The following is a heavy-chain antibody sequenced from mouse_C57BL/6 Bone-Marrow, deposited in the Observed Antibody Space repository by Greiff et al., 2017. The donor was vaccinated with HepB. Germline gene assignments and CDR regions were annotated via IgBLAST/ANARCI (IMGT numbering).Heavy chain of an antibody. Sequence: EVQLVESGGGLVQPGGSLKLSCAASGFTFSDYYMYWVRQTPEKRLEWVAYISNGGGSTYYPDTVKGRFTISRDNAKNTLYLQMSRLKSEDTAMYYCARHGGSSPYFDYWGQGTTLTVSS. J-gene: IGHJ2*01. CDR1: GFTFSDYY. D-gene: IGHD1-1*01. V-gene: IGHV5-12*01. CDR3: ARHGGSSPYFDY. CDR2: ISNGGGST.